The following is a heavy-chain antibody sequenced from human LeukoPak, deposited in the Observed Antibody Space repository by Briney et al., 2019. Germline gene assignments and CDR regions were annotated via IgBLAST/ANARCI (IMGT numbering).Heavy chain of an antibody. J-gene: IGHJ4*02. CDR1: GGSISSGSYY. V-gene: IGHV4-61*02. CDR3: ARHDTVAGNSKTSNFDY. Sequence: SETLSLTCTVSGGSISSGSYYWSWIRQPAGKGLEWIGRIYTSGSTNYNPSLKSRVTISVDTSKNQFSLKLSSVTAADTAVYYCARHDTVAGNSKTSNFDYWGQGTLVTVSS. CDR2: IYTSGST. D-gene: IGHD6-19*01.